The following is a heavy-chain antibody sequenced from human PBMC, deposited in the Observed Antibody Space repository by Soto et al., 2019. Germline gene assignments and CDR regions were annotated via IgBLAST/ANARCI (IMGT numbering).Heavy chain of an antibody. CDR3: ASYFWSGYWRYFDY. D-gene: IGHD3-3*01. CDR1: GGSISSGGYY. J-gene: IGHJ4*02. CDR2: IYYSGST. Sequence: SETLSLTCTVSGGSISSGGYYWSWIRQHPGKGLEWIGYIYYSGSTYYNPSLKSRVTISVDTSKNHFSLKLSSVTAADTAVYYCASYFWSGYWRYFDYWGQGTLVTVSS. V-gene: IGHV4-31*03.